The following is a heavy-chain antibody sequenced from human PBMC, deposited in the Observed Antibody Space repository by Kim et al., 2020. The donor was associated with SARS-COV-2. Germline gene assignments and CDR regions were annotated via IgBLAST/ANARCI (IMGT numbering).Heavy chain of an antibody. Sequence: GGSLRLSCTASGFTFTSYAMTWVRQAPGKGLEWVSTISSGGGSTYYADPVKGRFTISRDNSKNTLYLQMNSLRAEDTAVYYCAKARVVVPAAIDYWGQGTRVTVSS. J-gene: IGHJ4*02. CDR1: GFTFTSYA. V-gene: IGHV3-23*01. CDR2: ISSGGGST. D-gene: IGHD2-2*02. CDR3: AKARVVVPAAIDY.